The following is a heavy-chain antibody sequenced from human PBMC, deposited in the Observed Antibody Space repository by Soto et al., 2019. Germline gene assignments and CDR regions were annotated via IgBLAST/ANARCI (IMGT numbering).Heavy chain of an antibody. D-gene: IGHD5-12*01. CDR3: ARGGVVATFPPHHGMDV. CDR2: IWYDGDNK. V-gene: IGHV3-33*01. CDR1: GFMFSSYG. Sequence: QVQLVESGGGVVQPGRSLRLSCVASGFMFSSYGMHWVRQSPGKGLEWLAVIWYDGDNKSYQDSVKGRFTISRDTSKNTLFLQMDSLRVDDTAVYYCARGGVVATFPPHHGMDVWGRGTTVIVSS. J-gene: IGHJ6*02.